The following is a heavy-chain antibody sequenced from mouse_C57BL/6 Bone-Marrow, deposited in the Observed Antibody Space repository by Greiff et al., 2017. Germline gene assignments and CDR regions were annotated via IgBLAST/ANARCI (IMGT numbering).Heavy chain of an antibody. CDR3: ARNEALYGRFAY. V-gene: IGHV1-62-2*01. D-gene: IGHD2-10*02. Sequence: QVQLQQSGAELVKPGASVKLSCKASGYTFTEYTIHWVKQRSGQGLEWIGWFYPGSGSIKYNEKFKDKATLTADKSSSTAYMELNRLTSEDSAVYFCARNEALYGRFAYWGQGTPLTVSA. CDR1: GYTFTEYT. J-gene: IGHJ3*01. CDR2: FYPGSGSI.